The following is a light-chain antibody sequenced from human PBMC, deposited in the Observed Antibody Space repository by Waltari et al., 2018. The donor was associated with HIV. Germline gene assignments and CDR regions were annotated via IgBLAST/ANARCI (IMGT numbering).Light chain of an antibody. CDR2: LGS. CDR1: QSLLHSNGYKY. V-gene: IGKV2-28*01. J-gene: IGKJ1*01. Sequence: IVMTQSPLSLPVTPGEPASISCRSSQSLLHSNGYKYLDWYLQKPGQSPQLLIYLGSNRASGVPDRFSGSGSGTDFTLKISRVEAEDVGVYYCMQALQIPWTFGQGTKVEIK. CDR3: MQALQIPWT.